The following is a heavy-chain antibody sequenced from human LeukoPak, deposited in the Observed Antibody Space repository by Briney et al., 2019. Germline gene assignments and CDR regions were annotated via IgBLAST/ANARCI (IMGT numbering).Heavy chain of an antibody. J-gene: IGHJ6*03. V-gene: IGHV3-23*01. CDR2: LSGSGAGT. CDR3: AKRSARHYYMDV. CDR1: GFTFSDYA. D-gene: IGHD6-6*01. Sequence: GGSLRLSCAASGFTFSDYALGWVRQAPGRGLEWVATLSGSGAGTYYSDSVQGRFTISRDNSKRTLYLQMNSLRAEDTAVYYCAKRSARHYYMDVWGKGTTVTVSS.